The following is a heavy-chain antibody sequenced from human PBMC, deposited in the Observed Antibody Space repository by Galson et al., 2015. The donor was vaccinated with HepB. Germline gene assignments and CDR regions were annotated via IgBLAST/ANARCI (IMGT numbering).Heavy chain of an antibody. J-gene: IGHJ4*02. CDR1: GDSVSRKSTA. D-gene: IGHD3-22*01. CDR2: TYYRSQWYN. CDR3: ARQDYCYDSNCQGGGFDY. Sequence: CAISGDSVSRKSTAWNWIRQSPSRGLEWLGRTYYRSQWYNDYAVSVKSRIRVNSDTSKNLFSLHLNSVTPDDTAIYYCARQDYCYDSNCQGGGFDYWGQGTLVTVSS. V-gene: IGHV6-1*01.